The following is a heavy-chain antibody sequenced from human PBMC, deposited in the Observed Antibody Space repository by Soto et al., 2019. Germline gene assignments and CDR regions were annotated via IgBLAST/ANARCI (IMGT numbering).Heavy chain of an antibody. D-gene: IGHD4-17*01. CDR2: IYFSGST. V-gene: IGHV4-31*03. CDR1: GGSITSGDYY. CDR3: TRDSSGDYGWLDS. J-gene: IGHJ5*01. Sequence: PSETLSLTCTVSGGSITSGDYYWSWIRQRPGKGLQWIGYIYFSGSTYYHPSLKSRVTISLDTSKNQFSLNLRSVTAADTAVYYCTRDSSGDYGWLDSWGQGTVVTVSS.